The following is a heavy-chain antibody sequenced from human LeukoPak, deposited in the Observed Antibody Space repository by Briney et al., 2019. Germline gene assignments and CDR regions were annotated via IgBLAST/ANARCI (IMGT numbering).Heavy chain of an antibody. J-gene: IGHJ4*02. CDR1: GFTFSNYA. Sequence: EGSLRLSCAASGFTFSNYAMNWVRQAPGKGLEWVSIISAYSGSTSHYADSVRGRFTISRDNSKNTLYLQMNSLRAVDTAVYYCARSRGPNTFGGVHDYWGQGTLVTVSS. CDR2: ISAYSGST. V-gene: IGHV3-23*01. CDR3: ARSRGPNTFGGVHDY. D-gene: IGHD3-16*01.